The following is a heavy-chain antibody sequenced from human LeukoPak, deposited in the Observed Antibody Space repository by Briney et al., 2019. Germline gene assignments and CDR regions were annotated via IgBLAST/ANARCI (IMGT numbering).Heavy chain of an antibody. Sequence: PSETLSLTCAVYGGSFSGYYWSWIRQPPGKGLEGIGEINHSGSTNYNPSLKSRVTISVDTSKNQFSLKLSSLTAADTAVYYCARDRRGGNSFAAGLFDYWGQGTLVTVSS. CDR2: INHSGST. D-gene: IGHD4-23*01. CDR3: ARDRRGGNSFAAGLFDY. V-gene: IGHV4-34*01. J-gene: IGHJ4*02. CDR1: GGSFSGYY.